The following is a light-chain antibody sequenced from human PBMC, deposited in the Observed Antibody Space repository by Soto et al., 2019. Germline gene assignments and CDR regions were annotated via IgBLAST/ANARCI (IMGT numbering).Light chain of an antibody. CDR2: DVN. CDR1: SSDVGAYNF. J-gene: IGLJ2*01. Sequence: QSVLTQPASVSGSHGQSSTISCTGTSSDVGAYNFVSWYQHHPGKAPQLIIYDVNNRPSGVSDRFSGSKSGNTASLTISGLQAEDEADYYCSSYTTTATRLFGGGTKVNVL. V-gene: IGLV2-14*03. CDR3: SSYTTTATRL.